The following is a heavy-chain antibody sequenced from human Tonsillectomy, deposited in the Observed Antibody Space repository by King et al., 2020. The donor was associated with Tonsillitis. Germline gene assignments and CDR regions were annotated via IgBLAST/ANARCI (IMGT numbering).Heavy chain of an antibody. CDR2: ISWNSGSI. CDR1: GLTFDDYA. J-gene: IGHJ4*02. Sequence: VQLVESGGGLVQPGRSLRLSCVASGLTFDDYAMHGVRQAPGKGLEWVSGISWNSGSIGAADCVKGLFTISRDNAKKSLYLQMNSLRAEDTALYYCAKGFFGSWGCDYWGQGTLVTVSS. CDR3: AKGFFGSWGCDY. D-gene: IGHD1-26*01. V-gene: IGHV3-9*01.